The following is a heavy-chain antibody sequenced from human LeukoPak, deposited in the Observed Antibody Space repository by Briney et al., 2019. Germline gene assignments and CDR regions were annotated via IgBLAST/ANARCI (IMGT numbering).Heavy chain of an antibody. CDR3: ARGDDYFDY. Sequence: PGGSLRLSCAASGFTFSSYEMNWVRQAPGEGLEWVSYISSSGSTIYYADSVKGRFTISRDNAKNSLYLQMNSLRAEDTAVYYCARGDDYFDYWGQGTLVTVSS. CDR2: ISSSGSTI. CDR1: GFTFSSYE. V-gene: IGHV3-48*03. J-gene: IGHJ4*02.